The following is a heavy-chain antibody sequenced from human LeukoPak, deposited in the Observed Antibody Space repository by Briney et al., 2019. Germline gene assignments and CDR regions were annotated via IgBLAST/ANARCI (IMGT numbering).Heavy chain of an antibody. J-gene: IGHJ4*02. CDR1: GGSISSYY. D-gene: IGHD6-13*01. V-gene: IGHV4-59*01. Sequence: PSQTLSLTCTVSGGSISSYYWSWIRQPPGKGLEWIGYIYYTGSTDYNPSLKSRVAISVDTSKNQFSLKLSSVTAADTAVYYCARGSKAAPGTFDYWGQGTLVTVSS. CDR2: IYYTGST. CDR3: ARGSKAAPGTFDY.